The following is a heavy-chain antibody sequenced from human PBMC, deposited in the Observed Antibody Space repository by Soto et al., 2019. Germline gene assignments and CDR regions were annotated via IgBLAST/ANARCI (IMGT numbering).Heavy chain of an antibody. Sequence: SETLSLTCTLSGGSISSGSYFWSWIRQPPGRDLEWIGHIYYSGSTYYNPSLRSRLAFSVDTSRNQFYVRLMSVTAADTAMYYCASLYDSTWSFDSWGQGALVTVSS. CDR1: GGSISSGSYF. D-gene: IGHD3-22*01. J-gene: IGHJ4*02. CDR3: ASLYDSTWSFDS. CDR2: IYYSGST. V-gene: IGHV4-30-4*01.